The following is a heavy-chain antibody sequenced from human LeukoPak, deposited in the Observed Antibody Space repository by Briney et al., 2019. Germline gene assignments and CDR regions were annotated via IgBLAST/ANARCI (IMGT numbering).Heavy chain of an antibody. Sequence: PGGSLRLSCAASGFTFSDYGMHWVRQAPGKGLDWVAVIWNDGSNKLQADFVKGRFTISRDNSKNSLYLQMNSLRAEDTAVYYCARDSRGTTVSGDYWGQGTLVTVSS. V-gene: IGHV3-33*01. D-gene: IGHD4-17*01. J-gene: IGHJ4*02. CDR1: GFTFSDYG. CDR2: IWNDGSNK. CDR3: ARDSRGTTVSGDY.